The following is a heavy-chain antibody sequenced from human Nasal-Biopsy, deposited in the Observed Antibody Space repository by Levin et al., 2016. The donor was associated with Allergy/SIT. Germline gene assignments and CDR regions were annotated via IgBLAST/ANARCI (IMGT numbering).Heavy chain of an antibody. Sequence: SETLSLTCTFSGGSFRTYYWSWIRQPPGKGLEWIGYISNSGITRYNPSLKSRVTMSVDTSKNQCSLKLSSVSAADTAVYYCARGRGRDGYTSRESGYYHSAMDVWGQGTTVTVSS. V-gene: IGHV4-59*01. CDR3: ARGRGRDGYTSRESGYYHSAMDV. J-gene: IGHJ6*02. CDR1: GGSFRTYY. CDR2: ISNSGIT. D-gene: IGHD5-24*01.